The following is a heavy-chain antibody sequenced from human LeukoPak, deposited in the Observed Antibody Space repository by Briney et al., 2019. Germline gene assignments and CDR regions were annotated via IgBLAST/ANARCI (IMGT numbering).Heavy chain of an antibody. CDR3: ARASPSWVFDY. J-gene: IGHJ4*02. Sequence: GASVKVSCKASGYTFTSYAITWVRRAPGQGLEWMGWISGYNGNTNYAQKLQGRVTMTTDTSTSTAYMELRSLRSDDTAVYYCARASPSWVFDYWGQGTLVTVSS. CDR2: ISGYNGNT. CDR1: GYTFTSYA. V-gene: IGHV1-18*01. D-gene: IGHD7-27*01.